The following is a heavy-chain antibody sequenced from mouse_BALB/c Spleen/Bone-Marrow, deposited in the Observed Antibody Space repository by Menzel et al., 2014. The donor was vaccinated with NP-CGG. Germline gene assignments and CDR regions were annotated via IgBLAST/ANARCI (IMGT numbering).Heavy chain of an antibody. Sequence: KPGQGLEWIGYINPYNDGTKYNEKFKGKATLTSDKSSSTAYMELSRLTSEDSAVYYCTRGGTSHFDYWGQGTTLTVSS. V-gene: IGHV1-14*01. J-gene: IGHJ2*01. CDR2: INPYNDGT. CDR3: TRGGTSHFDY. D-gene: IGHD3-3*01.